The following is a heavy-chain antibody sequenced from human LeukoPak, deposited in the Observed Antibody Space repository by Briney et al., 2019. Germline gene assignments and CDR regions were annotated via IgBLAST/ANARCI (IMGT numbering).Heavy chain of an antibody. Sequence: GGSLRPSCAASGFTVSSNYMSRVRQAPGKGLEWVSVIYSGGSTYYADSVKGRFTISRDNSKNTLYLQMNSLRAEDTAVYYCARGKEEAVAGYYYYYGMDVWGQGTTVTVSS. CDR3: ARGKEEAVAGYYYYYGMDV. V-gene: IGHV3-53*01. J-gene: IGHJ6*02. CDR1: GFTVSSNY. CDR2: IYSGGST. D-gene: IGHD6-19*01.